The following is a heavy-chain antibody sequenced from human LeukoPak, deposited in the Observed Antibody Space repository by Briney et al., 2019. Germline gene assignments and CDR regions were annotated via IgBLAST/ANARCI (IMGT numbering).Heavy chain of an antibody. V-gene: IGHV1-46*01. Sequence: ASVKVSCKASGYTFTSYYMHWVRQAPGQGLEWMGIINPSGGSTSYAQKFQGRVTMTRDTSTSTVYMELSSLRSEDTAVYYCARDWGMRVQLWSFDYWGQGTLVTVSS. CDR1: GYTFTSYY. J-gene: IGHJ4*02. CDR2: INPSGGST. D-gene: IGHD5-18*01. CDR3: ARDWGMRVQLWSFDY.